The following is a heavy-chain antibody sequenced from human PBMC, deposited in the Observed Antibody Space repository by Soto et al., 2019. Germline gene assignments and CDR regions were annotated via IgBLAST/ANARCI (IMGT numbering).Heavy chain of an antibody. CDR3: PTNLPAAHYYYYYYMDV. D-gene: IGHD2-2*01. J-gene: IGHJ6*03. Sequence: SETLSLTCTVSGGSISSYYWSWIRQPPGKGLEWIGYIYYSGSTNYNPSLKSRVTISVDTSKNQFSLKLSSVTAADSAVYYCPTNLPAAHYYYYYYMDVWGKGTTVTVSS. CDR1: GGSISSYY. CDR2: IYYSGST. V-gene: IGHV4-59*01.